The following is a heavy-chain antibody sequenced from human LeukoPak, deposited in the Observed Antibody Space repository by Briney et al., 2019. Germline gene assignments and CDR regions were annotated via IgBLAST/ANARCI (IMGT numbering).Heavy chain of an antibody. V-gene: IGHV4-34*01. J-gene: IGHJ6*02. CDR1: GGSSSGYY. D-gene: IGHD3-3*01. CDR3: ARASWSGYFPNGYYYGMDV. Sequence: SETLSLTCAVYGGSSSGYYWSWIRQPPGKGLEWIGEINHSGSTNYNPSLKSRVTISVDTSKNQFSLKLSSVTAADTAVYYCARASWSGYFPNGYYYGMDVWGQGTTVTVSS. CDR2: INHSGST.